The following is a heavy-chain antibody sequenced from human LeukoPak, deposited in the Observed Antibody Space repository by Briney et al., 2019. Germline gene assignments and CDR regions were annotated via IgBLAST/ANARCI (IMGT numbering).Heavy chain of an antibody. J-gene: IGHJ3*02. Sequence: PGGSLRLSCAASGFTFSSYSMNWVRQAPGKGLEWVSSISSSSSYIYYADSVKGRFTISRDNAKNSLYLQMSSLRAEDTAVYYCARGAAIAAAGNAFDIWGQGTMVTVSS. CDR3: ARGAAIAAAGNAFDI. D-gene: IGHD6-13*01. CDR2: ISSSSSYI. CDR1: GFTFSSYS. V-gene: IGHV3-21*01.